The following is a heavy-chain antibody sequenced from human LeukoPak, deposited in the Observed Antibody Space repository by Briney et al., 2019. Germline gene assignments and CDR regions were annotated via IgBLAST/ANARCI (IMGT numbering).Heavy chain of an antibody. Sequence: SGGSLRLSCAASGFTFSSYEMNWVRQAPGKGLEWVSYISSSGSTIYYADSVKGRFTISRDNAKNSLYLQMNSLRAEDTAVYYCARVSTTAIVAFDYWGQGTLVTVSS. V-gene: IGHV3-48*03. D-gene: IGHD5-18*01. CDR1: GFTFSSYE. CDR3: ARVSTTAIVAFDY. J-gene: IGHJ4*02. CDR2: ISSSGSTI.